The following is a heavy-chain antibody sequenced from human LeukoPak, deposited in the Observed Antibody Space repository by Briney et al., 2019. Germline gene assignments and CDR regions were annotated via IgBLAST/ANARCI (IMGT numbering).Heavy chain of an antibody. V-gene: IGHV1-18*01. Sequence: ASVKVSCKASGYTFTSYGISWVRQAPGQGLEWMGWISAYNGNTNYAQKLQGRVTMATDTSTSTAYMELRSLRSDDTAVYYCARALHPYYYDSSGYYALGYWGQGTLVTVSS. D-gene: IGHD3-22*01. CDR1: GYTFTSYG. J-gene: IGHJ4*02. CDR3: ARALHPYYYDSSGYYALGY. CDR2: ISAYNGNT.